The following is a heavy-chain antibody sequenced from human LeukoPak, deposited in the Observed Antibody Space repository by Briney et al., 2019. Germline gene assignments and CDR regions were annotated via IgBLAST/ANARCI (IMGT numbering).Heavy chain of an antibody. J-gene: IGHJ4*02. CDR3: ARQIGYSYGFDY. CDR2: INPNSGGT. Sequence: ASVKVSCKASGYTFTGYYMHWVRQAPGQGLEWMGWINPNSGGTTYAQKFQGRVTMTRDTSISTAYMELSRLRSDDTAVYYCARQIGYSYGFDYWGQGTLVTVSS. V-gene: IGHV1-2*02. CDR1: GYTFTGYY. D-gene: IGHD5-18*01.